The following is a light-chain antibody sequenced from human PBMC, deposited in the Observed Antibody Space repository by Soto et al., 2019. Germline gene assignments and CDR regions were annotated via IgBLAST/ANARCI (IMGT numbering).Light chain of an antibody. CDR3: QKYNSAPRT. CDR1: QGISNY. J-gene: IGKJ1*01. Sequence: DIQMTQSPSSLSASVGDRVTITCRARQGISNYLAWYQQKPGKVPKLLIYAASTLQSGVQSRFSGSGSGTDFTLTISSLQPEDVAPYYCQKYNSAPRTFGQGTKVEIK. CDR2: AAS. V-gene: IGKV1-27*01.